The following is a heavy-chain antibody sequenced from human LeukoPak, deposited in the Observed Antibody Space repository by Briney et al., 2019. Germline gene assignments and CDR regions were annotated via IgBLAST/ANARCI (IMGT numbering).Heavy chain of an antibody. CDR1: GFNFVSYW. V-gene: IGHV3-30*03. J-gene: IGHJ4*02. Sequence: PGGSLRLSCAASGFNFVSYWMKWVRQAPGKGLEWVAVISYDGSNKYYADSVKGRFTISRDNSKNTLFVQMSSLRAEDTAVYYCARGEYYSDTSSYFDYWGQGTLVTVSS. D-gene: IGHD3-22*01. CDR3: ARGEYYSDTSSYFDY. CDR2: ISYDGSNK.